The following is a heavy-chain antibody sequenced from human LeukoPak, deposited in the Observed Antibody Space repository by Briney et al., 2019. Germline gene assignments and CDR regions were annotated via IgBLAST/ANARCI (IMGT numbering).Heavy chain of an antibody. D-gene: IGHD2-15*01. CDR1: GFTFSGFT. J-gene: IGHJ4*02. V-gene: IGHV3-30*03. CDR3: ARDSGGNLFDL. Sequence: PGRSLRLSCTASGFTFSGFTFHWVRQAPGGGLEWVALISYDGRNKYFGDSVKGRFTISRDNANNTMYLQMNSLRGDDTARYYCARDSGGNLFDLWGQGIPVAVSS. CDR2: ISYDGRNK.